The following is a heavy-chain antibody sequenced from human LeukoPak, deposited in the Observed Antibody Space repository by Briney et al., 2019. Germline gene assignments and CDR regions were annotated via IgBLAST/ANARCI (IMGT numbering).Heavy chain of an antibody. Sequence: SETLSLTCTVSGGSISSYYWSWIRQPPGKGLEWIGYIYYSGSTNYNPSLKSRVTISVDTSKNQFSLKLSSVTAADTAVYYCARGSTAMASLDYWGQGTLVTVSS. V-gene: IGHV4-59*01. CDR3: ARGSTAMASLDY. CDR2: IYYSGST. CDR1: GGSISSYY. D-gene: IGHD5-18*01. J-gene: IGHJ4*02.